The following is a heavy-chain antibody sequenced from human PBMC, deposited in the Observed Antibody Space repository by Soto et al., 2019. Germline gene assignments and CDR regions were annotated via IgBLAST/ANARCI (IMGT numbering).Heavy chain of an antibody. D-gene: IGHD3-3*01. CDR2: IHWNDDK. J-gene: IGHJ4*02. Sequence: SGPTLVNPTQTLTLTCTFSGFSLNTGGVGVGWLRQPPGKALEWLALIHWNDDKRYSPSLKNRLTITKDTSKNQVVLTMTNMDPVDTASYYCAHRGAVITVIGAYFDHWGQGTMVAVSS. CDR1: GFSLNTGGVG. V-gene: IGHV2-5*01. CDR3: AHRGAVITVIGAYFDH.